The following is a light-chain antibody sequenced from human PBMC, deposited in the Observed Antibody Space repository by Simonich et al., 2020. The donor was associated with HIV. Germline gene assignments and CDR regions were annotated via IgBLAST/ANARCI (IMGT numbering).Light chain of an antibody. J-gene: IGLJ3*02. CDR1: SSDVGYYNL. Sequence: QSALTQPASVSGSPGQSLTISCTGTSSDVGYYNLVSWYQQHPGKAPKLIIYEGDQRPSGVSNRFSGSQSGNTASLTISGLQAEDEAGYFCCSYAGSRNFWIFGGGTKLTVL. CDR3: CSYAGSRNFWI. V-gene: IGLV2-23*01. CDR2: EGD.